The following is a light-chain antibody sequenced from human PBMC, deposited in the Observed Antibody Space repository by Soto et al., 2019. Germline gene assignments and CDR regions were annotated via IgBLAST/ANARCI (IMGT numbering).Light chain of an antibody. V-gene: IGKV3-20*01. Sequence: MVLTQSPGSLSLSPGERATLSCRASQSVSSSYLAWYQQKPGQPPRLLIYGASSRATGIPDRFSGSGSGTDFTLTISRLEPEDFAVYYCHQYGSSPTFGQGTRLEIK. CDR1: QSVSSSY. CDR2: GAS. J-gene: IGKJ5*01. CDR3: HQYGSSPT.